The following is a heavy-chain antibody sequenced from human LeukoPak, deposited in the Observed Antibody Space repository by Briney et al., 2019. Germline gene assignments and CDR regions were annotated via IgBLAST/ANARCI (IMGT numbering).Heavy chain of an antibody. D-gene: IGHD2-15*01. CDR3: ARRVSATRWFDP. CDR1: GFTFSSYW. J-gene: IGHJ5*02. Sequence: QTGVSLRLSCAASGFTFSSYWMHWLPQAPGKGLVWVSRINSGGSTTNYADSVKGRFTISRDNAENTLYLQMNSLGVEDRAVYSCARRVSATRWFDPWGQGTLVTVSS. CDR2: INSGGSTT. V-gene: IGHV3-74*01.